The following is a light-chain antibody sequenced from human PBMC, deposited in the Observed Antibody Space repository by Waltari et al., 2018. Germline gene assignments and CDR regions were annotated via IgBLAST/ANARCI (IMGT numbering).Light chain of an antibody. V-gene: IGKV3-15*01. CDR3: QHYHNWPST. CDR1: QNIGSH. CDR2: DAS. J-gene: IGKJ5*01. Sequence: IVMTQSPAPLPVSPGGRVTLSCRASQNIGSHLAWYQQKPGQAPRRLIFDASTRATGIPARLGGIWSGTEFTLTISSLQSEDSAIYYCQHYHNWPSTFGQGTRLEIK.